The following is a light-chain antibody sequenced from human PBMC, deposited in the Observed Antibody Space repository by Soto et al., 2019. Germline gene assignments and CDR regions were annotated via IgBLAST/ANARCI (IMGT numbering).Light chain of an antibody. CDR2: DVT. CDR3: YSVEGGISV. CDR1: SSDVGTYNL. J-gene: IGLJ1*01. V-gene: IGLV2-23*02. Sequence: QSVLTQPASASGSPGQSITISCTGTSSDVGTYNLVSWYQQHPGNVPKLIIFDVTKRPSGVSNRFSGSNSGNTASLTISGLRAEEEATYYCYSVEGGISVFETGTKVTV.